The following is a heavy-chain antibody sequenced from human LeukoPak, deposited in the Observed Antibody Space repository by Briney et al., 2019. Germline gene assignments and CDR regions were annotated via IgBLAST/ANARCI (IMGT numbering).Heavy chain of an antibody. V-gene: IGHV1-24*01. CDR3: VTLGWFGEAYGMDV. D-gene: IGHD3-10*01. CDR2: FDPEDGET. CDR1: GYTLTELS. Sequence: ASVMVSCTVSGYTLTELSIHWVRQAPGKGLEWRGGFDPEDGETIYAQKFHGRVTMTEDTSTATAYMELSSLRSEDTAVYYCVTLGWFGEAYGMDVWGQGTTVTVSS. J-gene: IGHJ6*02.